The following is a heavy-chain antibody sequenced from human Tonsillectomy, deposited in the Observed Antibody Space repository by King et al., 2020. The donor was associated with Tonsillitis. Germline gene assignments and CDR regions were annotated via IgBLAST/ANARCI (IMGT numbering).Heavy chain of an antibody. CDR2: IYRSGDT. CDR1: GYSISSGYY. J-gene: IGHJ5*02. D-gene: IGHD3-9*01. Sequence: QLQESGPGLVKPSETLSLTCAVSGYSISSGYYWGWVRQSPGRGLEWIGTIYRSGDTYYNPSLKSRLIISVDTSKNQYSLNLTSVTAADTAVYYCARARGDILTGYYPRGWFDTWGQGSLVTVAS. V-gene: IGHV4-38-2*01. CDR3: ARARGDILTGYYPRGWFDT.